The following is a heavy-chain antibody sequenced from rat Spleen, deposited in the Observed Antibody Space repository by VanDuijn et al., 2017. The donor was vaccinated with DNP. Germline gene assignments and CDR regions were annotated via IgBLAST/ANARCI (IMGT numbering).Heavy chain of an antibody. CDR2: ITTSGGST. J-gene: IGHJ3*01. Sequence: EVQLVESGGGLVQPGGSMKLSCAASGFTFSNSDMSWVRQAPTKGLDWVASITTSGGSTYYRDSVKGRFTISRDNAKSTLYLQMDSLRSEDTATYYCATSSYFGYDYGFAYWGQGTLVTVSS. CDR1: GFTFSNSD. V-gene: IGHV5-25*01. D-gene: IGHD1-7*01. CDR3: ATSSYFGYDYGFAY.